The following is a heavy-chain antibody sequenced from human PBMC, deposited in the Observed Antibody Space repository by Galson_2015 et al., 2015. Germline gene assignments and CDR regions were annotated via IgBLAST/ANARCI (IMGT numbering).Heavy chain of an antibody. V-gene: IGHV3-30*03. CDR1: GFTFSAYG. Sequence: SLRLSCATSGFTFSAYGMHWVRQAPGKGLEWVALISYDGSKKYFGDSVKGRFTISRDNSKNTLYLQMNSPRAEDTAVYYCARDHYCSSTSCYTPDFDYWGQGTLVTVSS. CDR2: ISYDGSKK. D-gene: IGHD2-2*02. J-gene: IGHJ4*02. CDR3: ARDHYCSSTSCYTPDFDY.